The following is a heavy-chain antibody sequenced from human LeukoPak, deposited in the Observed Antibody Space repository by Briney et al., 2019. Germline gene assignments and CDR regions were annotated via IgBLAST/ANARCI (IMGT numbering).Heavy chain of an antibody. D-gene: IGHD1-1*01. J-gene: IGHJ6*02. CDR2: ISGSGGST. Sequence: PGGSLRLSCAASGFTFSSYAMSWVRQAPGKGLEWVSAISGSGGSTYYADSVKGRFTISRDNSKNTLYLQMNSLRAEDTAVYYCAKRVYKEDTPVREHYYYYGMDVWGQGTTVTVSS. V-gene: IGHV3-23*01. CDR1: GFTFSSYA. CDR3: AKRVYKEDTPVREHYYYYGMDV.